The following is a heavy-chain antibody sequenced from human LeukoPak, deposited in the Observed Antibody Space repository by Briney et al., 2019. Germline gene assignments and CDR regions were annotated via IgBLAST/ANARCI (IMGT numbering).Heavy chain of an antibody. D-gene: IGHD1-26*01. CDR2: ISSSSSYI. CDR1: GFTFSTYN. CDR3: ARDGQTRGSPDDY. J-gene: IGHJ4*02. Sequence: GGSLSLSCAASGFTFSTYNMNWVRQAPGKGLEWVSFISSSSSYIYYADSVKGRFTISRDNAKNSLYLEVNSLRAEDTAVYYCARDGQTRGSPDDYWGQGTLVTVSS. V-gene: IGHV3-21*06.